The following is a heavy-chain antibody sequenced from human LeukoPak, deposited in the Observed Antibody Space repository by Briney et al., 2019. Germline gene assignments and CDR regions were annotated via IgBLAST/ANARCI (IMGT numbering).Heavy chain of an antibody. CDR1: GYTFTGYY. CDR2: INPSGGST. V-gene: IGHV1-46*01. D-gene: IGHD5-18*01. J-gene: IGHJ5*02. Sequence: ASVKVSCKASGYTFTGYYMHWVRQAPGQGLEWMGWINPSGGSTSYAQKFQGRVTMTRDMSTSTVYMELSSLRSEDTAVYYCASTLGSGYSYGYEGGFDPWGQGTLVTVSS. CDR3: ASTLGSGYSYGYEGGFDP.